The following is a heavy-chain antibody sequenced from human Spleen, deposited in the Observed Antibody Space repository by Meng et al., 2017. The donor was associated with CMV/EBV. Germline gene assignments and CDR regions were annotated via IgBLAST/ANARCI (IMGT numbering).Heavy chain of an antibody. V-gene: IGHV3-21*01. D-gene: IGHD5-18*01. Sequence: SEFPVNSYIMNLVRQAPGKGLEWVSSISSTSTYISYAESVKGRFTISRDNAKKSLYLQMSSLRAEDTAVYYCARDRGYSHGYAFDYWGQGILVTVSS. J-gene: IGHJ4*02. CDR3: ARDRGYSHGYAFDY. CDR2: ISSTSTYI. CDR1: EFPVNSYI.